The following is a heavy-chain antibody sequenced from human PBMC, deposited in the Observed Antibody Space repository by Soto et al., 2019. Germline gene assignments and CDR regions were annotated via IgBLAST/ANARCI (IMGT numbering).Heavy chain of an antibody. Sequence: GGSLRLSCAASGFTFSSYAVSWVRQAPGKGLEWVSAISGSGGSTYYADSVKGRFTISRDNSKNTLYLQMNSLRAEDTAVYYCAKEYYFGSGTYLGPFDYWGQGTLVTSPQ. CDR3: AKEYYFGSGTYLGPFDY. D-gene: IGHD3-10*01. CDR1: GFTFSSYA. CDR2: ISGSGGST. V-gene: IGHV3-23*01. J-gene: IGHJ4*02.